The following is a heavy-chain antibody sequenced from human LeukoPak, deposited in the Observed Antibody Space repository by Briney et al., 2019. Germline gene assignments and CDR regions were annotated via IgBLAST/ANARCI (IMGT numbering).Heavy chain of an antibody. CDR1: GGSISSGAYY. D-gene: IGHD2-15*01. CDR3: ARDRDLGYCSGGSCYSVHYGMDV. J-gene: IGHJ6*02. V-gene: IGHV4-61*08. Sequence: SETLSLTCTVSGGSISSGAYYCSWIRQPPGKGLEWIGYIYYSGSTNYNPSLKSRVTISVDTSKNQFSLKLSSVTAADTAVYYCARDRDLGYCSGGSCYSVHYGMDVWGQGTTVTVSS. CDR2: IYYSGST.